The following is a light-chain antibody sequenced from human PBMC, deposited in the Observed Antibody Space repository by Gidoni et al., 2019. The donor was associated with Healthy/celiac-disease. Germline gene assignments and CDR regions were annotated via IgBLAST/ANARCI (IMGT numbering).Light chain of an antibody. CDR1: NIGSKS. V-gene: IGLV3-21*02. CDR2: ADT. Sequence: SYVLTQPPSVSAAPGQTARITCGGNNIGSKSVHWDQQKPGQAPVLVVYADTDRPSGIPERFSGSNSGNTATLTISRVEAGDEAYYYCQVWDSSSDHRVVFGGGTKLTVL. CDR3: QVWDSSSDHRVV. J-gene: IGLJ2*01.